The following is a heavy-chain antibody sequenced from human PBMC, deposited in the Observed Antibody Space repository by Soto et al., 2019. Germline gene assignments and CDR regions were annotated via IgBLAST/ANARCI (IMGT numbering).Heavy chain of an antibody. D-gene: IGHD7-27*01. CDR1: GYTFTSYA. Sequence: ASVKVSCKASGYTFTSYAMHWVRQAPGQRLEWMGWINAGNGNTKYSQKFQGRVTITRDTSASTAYMELSSLRSEDTAVYYCARDRGGNWGFDYWGQGTLVTVSS. CDR3: ARDRGGNWGFDY. J-gene: IGHJ4*02. CDR2: INAGNGNT. V-gene: IGHV1-3*01.